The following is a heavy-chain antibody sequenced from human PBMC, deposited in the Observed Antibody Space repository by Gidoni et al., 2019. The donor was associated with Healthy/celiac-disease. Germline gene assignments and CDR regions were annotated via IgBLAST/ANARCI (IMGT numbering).Heavy chain of an antibody. J-gene: IGHJ3*02. V-gene: IGHV1-69*01. CDR3: ATDLGFDAFDS. Sequence: QVQLVQSGAEVQKPGSSVKVSCKASGGTFSSYAISWVRQAPGQGLEWMGGIIPIFGTAKDAQKFQGRVTITAYESTSTAYMELSSLRSEDTAVYYCATDLGFDAFDSWGQGTMVTVSS. CDR1: GGTFSSYA. D-gene: IGHD7-27*01. CDR2: IIPIFGTA.